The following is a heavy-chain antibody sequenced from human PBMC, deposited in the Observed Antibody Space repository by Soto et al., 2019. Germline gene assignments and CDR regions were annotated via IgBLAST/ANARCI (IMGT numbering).Heavy chain of an antibody. CDR2: INAGNGNT. CDR1: GYTFTSYA. D-gene: IGHD3-10*01. J-gene: IGHJ6*02. V-gene: IGHV1-3*01. Sequence: ASVKVSCKASGYTFTSYAMHWVRQAPGQRLEWMGWINAGNGNTKYSQKFQGRVTITRDTSASTAYMELSSLRSEDTAVYYCARVYYGSGSYYYYYGMDVWGQGTTVTSP. CDR3: ARVYYGSGSYYYYYGMDV.